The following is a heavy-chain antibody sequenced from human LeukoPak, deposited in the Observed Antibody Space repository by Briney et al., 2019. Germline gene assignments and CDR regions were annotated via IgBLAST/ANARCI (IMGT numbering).Heavy chain of an antibody. CDR2: ISSSSSYI. CDR3: AGDHTGSDAFDI. J-gene: IGHJ3*02. D-gene: IGHD2-8*02. V-gene: IGHV3-21*01. Sequence: PGGSLRLSCAASGFTFSSYSMNWVRQAPGKGLEWVSSISSSSSYIYYADSVKGRFTISRDNAKNSLYLQMNSLRAEDTAVYYCAGDHTGSDAFDIWGEGTMVTVSS. CDR1: GFTFSSYS.